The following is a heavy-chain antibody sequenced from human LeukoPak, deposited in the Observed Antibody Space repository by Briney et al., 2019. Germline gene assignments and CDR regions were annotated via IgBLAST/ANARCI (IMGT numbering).Heavy chain of an antibody. CDR3: AKQLGYCSDGSCYFPY. J-gene: IGHJ4*02. V-gene: IGHV3-23*01. CDR1: GFTFSSAA. D-gene: IGHD2-15*01. CDR2: ISNNGGYT. Sequence: GGSLRLSCAASGFTFSSAAMSWVRQAPGKGLEWVSAISNNGGYTYYADSVQGRFTISRDNSKSTLCLQMNSLRAEDTAVYYCAKQLGYCSDGSCYFPYWGQGTLVTVSS.